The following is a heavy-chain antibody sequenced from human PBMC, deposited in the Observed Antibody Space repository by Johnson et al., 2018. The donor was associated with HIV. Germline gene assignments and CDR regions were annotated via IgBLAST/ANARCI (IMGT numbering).Heavy chain of an antibody. CDR1: GFTFDDYA. D-gene: IGHD6-19*01. J-gene: IGHJ3*02. Sequence: QVQLVESGGGLVQPGRSLRLSCAASGFTFDDYAMSWVRQAPGKGLEWVAFIRYDGNNKYYADSVKGRFTISRDNAKNSLYLQMNSLRGEDTAVYYCARRRVAGDDAFDMWGQGTMVSVSS. V-gene: IGHV3-33*08. CDR3: ARRRVAGDDAFDM. CDR2: IRYDGNNK.